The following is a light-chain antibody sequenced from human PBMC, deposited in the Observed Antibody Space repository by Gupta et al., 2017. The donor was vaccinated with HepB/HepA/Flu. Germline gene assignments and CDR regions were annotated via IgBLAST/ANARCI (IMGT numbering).Light chain of an antibody. CDR3: QQRDNTPST. J-gene: IGKJ1*01. V-gene: IGKV1-39*01. CDR1: QNINTY. Sequence: DIQMSQYPSSLSASVGERVTITCRESQNINTYLNWYQQRPGKAPKVLIYAASHLLTGVPSRFTGSGSGTEFTLTISKLQPDDCAIYYCQQRDNTPSTFGQGTKVEMK. CDR2: AAS.